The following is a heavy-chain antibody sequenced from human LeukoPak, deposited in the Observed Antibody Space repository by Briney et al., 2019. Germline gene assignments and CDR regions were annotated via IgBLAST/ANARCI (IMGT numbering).Heavy chain of an antibody. CDR2: IYTSGST. D-gene: IGHD2-21*02. V-gene: IGHV4-61*02. CDR3: ARHAIVVVTATDYFDY. J-gene: IGHJ4*02. Sequence: SETLSLTCTVSGGSISSGSYYWIWIRQPAGKGLEWIGRIYTSGSTNYNPSLKSRVTTSVDTSKNQFSLKVNSVTAADTAVYYCARHAIVVVTATDYFDYWGQGTLVAVSS. CDR1: GGSISSGSYY.